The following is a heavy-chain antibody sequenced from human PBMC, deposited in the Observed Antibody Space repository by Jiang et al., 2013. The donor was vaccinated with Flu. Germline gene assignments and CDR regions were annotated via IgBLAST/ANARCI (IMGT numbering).Heavy chain of an antibody. D-gene: IGHD2-15*01. V-gene: IGHV4-59*08. CDR1: GGSIDNYY. CDR2: VYISGTT. J-gene: IGHJ5*02. Sequence: LLKPSETLSLTCTISGGSIDNYYWNWIRQPPGKGLEWIGFVYISGTTNYNPSLKSRVTMSLDTSKNQFSLNLRSVTAADTAVYYCARRGCASGQCFWNWFDPWGQGILVTVSS. CDR3: ARRGCASGQCFWNWFDP.